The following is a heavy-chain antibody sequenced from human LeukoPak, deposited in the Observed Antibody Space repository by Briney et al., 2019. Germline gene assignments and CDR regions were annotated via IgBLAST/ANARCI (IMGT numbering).Heavy chain of an antibody. J-gene: IGHJ6*03. Sequence: GGSLRLSCAASGFTFSSYGMHWVRQAPGKGLEWVAFIRYDGSNKYYADSVKGRFTISRDNSKNTLNLQMNSLRAEDTAVYYCARVPPSPPTAPSYYYYMDVWGKGTTVTISS. D-gene: IGHD4-17*01. CDR3: ARVPPSPPTAPSYYYYMDV. V-gene: IGHV3-30*02. CDR2: IRYDGSNK. CDR1: GFTFSSYG.